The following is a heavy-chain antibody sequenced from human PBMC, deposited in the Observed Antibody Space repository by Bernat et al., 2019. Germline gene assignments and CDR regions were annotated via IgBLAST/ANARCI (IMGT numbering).Heavy chain of an antibody. CDR1: GGSISSSSYY. Sequence: QLQLQESGPGLVKPSETLSLTCTVSGGSISSSSYYWGWIRQPPGKGLEWIGSIYYSGSTYYNPSLKSRVTISVDTSKNQFSLKLSSVTAADTAVYYCARDARGYCSSTSCYAIDYWGQGTLVTVSS. V-gene: IGHV4-39*01. J-gene: IGHJ4*02. D-gene: IGHD2-2*01. CDR2: IYYSGST. CDR3: ARDARGYCSSTSCYAIDY.